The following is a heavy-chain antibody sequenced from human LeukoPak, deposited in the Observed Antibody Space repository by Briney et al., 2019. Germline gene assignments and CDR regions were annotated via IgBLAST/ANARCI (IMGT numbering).Heavy chain of an antibody. CDR1: GFTFSNAW. CDR2: IKSKTDGGTT. Sequence: PGGSLRLSCAASGFTFSNAWMNWVRQAPGKGLEWVGRIKSKTDGGTTDYAAPVKGRFTISRDDSKNTLYLQMNSLKTEDTAVYYCTTRLLWLGELLPYWGQGTLVTVSS. D-gene: IGHD3-10*01. CDR3: TTRLLWLGELLPY. V-gene: IGHV3-15*07. J-gene: IGHJ4*02.